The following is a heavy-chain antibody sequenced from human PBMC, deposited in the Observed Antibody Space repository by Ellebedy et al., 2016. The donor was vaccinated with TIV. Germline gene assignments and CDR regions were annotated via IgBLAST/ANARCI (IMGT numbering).Heavy chain of an antibody. CDR2: IIPILGIA. CDR3: ARDEMATIRGVYGMDV. D-gene: IGHD5-24*01. CDR1: GGTFSSYA. V-gene: IGHV1-69*04. Sequence: AASVKVSCKASGGTFSSYAISWVRQAPGQGLEWMGRIIPILGIANYAQKFQGRVTITADKSTSTAYMELSSLRSEDTAVYYCARDEMATIRGVYGMDVWGQGTTVTVSS. J-gene: IGHJ6*02.